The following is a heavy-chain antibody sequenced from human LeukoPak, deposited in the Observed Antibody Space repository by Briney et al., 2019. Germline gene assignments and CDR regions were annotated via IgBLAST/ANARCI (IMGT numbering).Heavy chain of an antibody. Sequence: GGSLRLSCAASGFTFSSYAMSWVRQAPGKGLEWVSAISGSGGSTYYADSVKGRFTISRDNSKNTLYLQMNSLRAEDTAVYYCAPPPPPGITMVRGVSPYDYWGQGTLVTVSS. J-gene: IGHJ4*02. CDR3: APPPPPGITMVRGVSPYDY. V-gene: IGHV3-23*01. CDR1: GFTFSSYA. D-gene: IGHD3-10*01. CDR2: ISGSGGST.